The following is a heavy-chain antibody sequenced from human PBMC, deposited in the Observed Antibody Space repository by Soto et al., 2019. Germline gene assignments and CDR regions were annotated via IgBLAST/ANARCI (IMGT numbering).Heavy chain of an antibody. CDR1: GYAFTTYG. V-gene: IGHV1-18*01. Sequence: QVHLVQSGAEVKKPGASVKVSCKGSGYAFTTYGITWVRQAPGQGLEWMGWISAHNGNTNYAQKLQGRVTVTRDTSTSTPYIALSTLRSADTAVYYCARGRYGDYWGQGALVTVSS. D-gene: IGHD1-1*01. CDR3: ARGRYGDY. J-gene: IGHJ4*02. CDR2: ISAHNGNT.